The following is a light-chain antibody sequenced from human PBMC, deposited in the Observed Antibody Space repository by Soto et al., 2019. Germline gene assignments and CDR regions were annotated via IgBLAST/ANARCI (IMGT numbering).Light chain of an antibody. V-gene: IGKV3-20*01. J-gene: IGKJ1*01. Sequence: EIVLTQSPGTLSLSTGEKATLSCRASQSVSSNYLAWYQQKPGQAPRLLIYGASSRATGIPDRFSGSGSGTEFTLTISRLEPEDFAVYYCQQYGSSSWTFGQGTKVE. CDR3: QQYGSSSWT. CDR2: GAS. CDR1: QSVSSNY.